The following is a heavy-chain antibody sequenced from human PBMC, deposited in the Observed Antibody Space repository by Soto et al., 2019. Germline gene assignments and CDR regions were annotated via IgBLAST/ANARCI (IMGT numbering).Heavy chain of an antibody. D-gene: IGHD3-10*01. V-gene: IGHV3-15*01. CDR3: TTGTTTIIRVDY. CDR2: IKSKTDGGTT. CDR1: GFTCSNAW. J-gene: IGHJ4*02. Sequence: ESGGGLVKPGGSLRLSCTASGFTCSNAWMSWVRQAPGKGLEWVGRIKSKTDGGTTDYAAPVNGRFSISRDDSKTTLFLQMNSLKPEDTAVYYCTTGTTTIIRVDYWGQGTLVTVSS.